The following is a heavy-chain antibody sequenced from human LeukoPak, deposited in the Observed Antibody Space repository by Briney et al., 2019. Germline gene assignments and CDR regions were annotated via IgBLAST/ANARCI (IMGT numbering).Heavy chain of an antibody. CDR3: ARDPTTVVTTPYYFDF. J-gene: IGHJ4*02. D-gene: IGHD4-23*01. CDR2: INDRGHT. V-gene: IGHV4-34*01. Sequence: SETLSLTCAVHGGSFSGYHWNWIRQSPGKGLEWIGEINDRGHTDYNPSLESRITISVDTSKKQFSLNLSSVTAADTAVYYCARDPTTVVTTPYYFDFWGQGTLVTVSS. CDR1: GGSFSGYH.